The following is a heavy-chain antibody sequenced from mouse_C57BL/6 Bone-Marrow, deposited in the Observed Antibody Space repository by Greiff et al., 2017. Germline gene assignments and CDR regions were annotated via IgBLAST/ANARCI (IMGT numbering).Heavy chain of an antibody. CDR3: VRGLAWFAY. D-gene: IGHD4-1*01. Sequence: EVQLQESGGGLVQPKGSLKLSCAASGFTFNTYAMHWVRQAPGKGLEWVARIRSKSSNYATYYADTVKARFTISKDDSQSMLYLQMNNLKTEDTAMYYCVRGLAWFAYWGQGTLVTVSA. CDR2: IRSKSSNYAT. J-gene: IGHJ3*01. V-gene: IGHV10-3*01. CDR1: GFTFNTYA.